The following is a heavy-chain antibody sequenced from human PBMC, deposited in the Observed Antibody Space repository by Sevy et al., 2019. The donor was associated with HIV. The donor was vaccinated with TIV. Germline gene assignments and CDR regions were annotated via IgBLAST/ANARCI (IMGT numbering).Heavy chain of an antibody. J-gene: IGHJ6*02. Sequence: SETLSLTCAVSGGSISTNNWWSWVRQSPGEGLEWIGEIHHSGSTNYNPFLKSRVTMSVDKSKNQFSLKLTSVTAADTAVYYCARDLNDFWSGPLDVWGQGTTVTVSS. CDR2: IHHSGST. V-gene: IGHV4-4*02. D-gene: IGHD3-3*01. CDR1: GGSISTNNW. CDR3: ARDLNDFWSGPLDV.